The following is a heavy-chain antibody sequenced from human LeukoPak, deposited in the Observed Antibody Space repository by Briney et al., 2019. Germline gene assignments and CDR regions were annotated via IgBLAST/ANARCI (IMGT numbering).Heavy chain of an antibody. V-gene: IGHV3-7*01. Sequence: GGSLRLSCAASGFTFSSYWMSWVRQAPGKGLEWVANIKQDGSEKYYVDSVKGRFTISRDNAKNSLYLQMNSLRAEDTAVYYCARYYYGSGSYYSPPNWFDPWGQGTLVTVSS. CDR1: GFTFSSYW. J-gene: IGHJ5*02. CDR2: IKQDGSEK. CDR3: ARYYYGSGSYYSPPNWFDP. D-gene: IGHD3-10*01.